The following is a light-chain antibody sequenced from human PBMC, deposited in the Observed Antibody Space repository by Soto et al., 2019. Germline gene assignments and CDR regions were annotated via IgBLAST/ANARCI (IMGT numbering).Light chain of an antibody. CDR2: DVN. V-gene: IGLV2-14*03. Sequence: QSVLTQPASVSGSPGQSIAISCTGTSSDVGGYNYVSWYQQHPGKAPKLMIYDVNNRPSGVSNRFSGSKSGNTASLTISGLQAEDEADYYCCSYTTSSTYVFGTVTEVTDL. CDR3: CSYTTSSTYV. CDR1: SSDVGGYNY. J-gene: IGLJ1*01.